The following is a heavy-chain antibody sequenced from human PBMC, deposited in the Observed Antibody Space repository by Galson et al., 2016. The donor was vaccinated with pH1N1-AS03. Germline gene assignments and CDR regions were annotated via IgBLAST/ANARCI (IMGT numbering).Heavy chain of an antibody. V-gene: IGHV1-2*04. CDR3: ARDPRGPCSSATCATTYYFGMDV. D-gene: IGHD1-26*01. J-gene: IGHJ6*02. CDR2: INPNNGVT. Sequence: SVKVSCKASGYIFTGFYVHWVRQAPGQGLEWMGWINPNNGVTNYAQKFQAWVTLTGDTSIRPAYLELYGLKSDDTAVYYCARDPRGPCSSATCATTYYFGMDVWGQGTTVIVSS. CDR1: GYIFTGFY.